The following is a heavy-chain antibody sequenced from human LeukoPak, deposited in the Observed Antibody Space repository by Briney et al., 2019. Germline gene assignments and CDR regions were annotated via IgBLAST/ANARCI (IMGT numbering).Heavy chain of an antibody. V-gene: IGHV3-30*18. CDR2: ISYDGSNK. J-gene: IGHJ4*02. CDR3: AKDRGYDILTGYSRRPSKFDY. D-gene: IGHD3-9*01. Sequence: QPGGSLRLSCAASGFTFSSYGMHWVRQAPGKGLEWVAVISYDGSNKYYADSVKGRFTISRDNSKNTLYLQMNSLRAEDTAVYYCAKDRGYDILTGYSRRPSKFDYWGQGTLVTVSS. CDR1: GFTFSSYG.